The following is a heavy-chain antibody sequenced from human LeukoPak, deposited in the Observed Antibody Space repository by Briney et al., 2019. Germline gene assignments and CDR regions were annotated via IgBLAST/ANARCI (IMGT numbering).Heavy chain of an antibody. J-gene: IGHJ5*02. D-gene: IGHD2-8*01. V-gene: IGHV4-59*08. CDR3: ARRVIMSAAGVPDTWLDP. CDR2: ISYSGGT. Sequence: PSETLSLTCTASGGSISNYYWNWIRQRPGKGLEWVGHISYSGGTKYNPSLQSRVTISIDTSKNQFSLNLSSVTAADTAVYYCARRVIMSAAGVPDTWLDPWGQGILVTVSS. CDR1: GGSISNYY.